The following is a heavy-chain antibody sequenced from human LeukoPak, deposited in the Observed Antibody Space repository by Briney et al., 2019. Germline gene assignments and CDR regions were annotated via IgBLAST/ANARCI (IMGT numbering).Heavy chain of an antibody. D-gene: IGHD3-3*01. CDR2: MNPNSGNT. CDR3: ATQFWSEIDY. CDR1: GGTFSSYA. J-gene: IGHJ4*02. V-gene: IGHV1-8*02. Sequence: GASVKVSCKASGGTFSSYAINWVRQATGQGLEWMGWMNPNSGNTGYAQKFQGRVTMTRNTSISTAYMELSSLRSEDTAVYYCATQFWSEIDYWGQGTLVTVSS.